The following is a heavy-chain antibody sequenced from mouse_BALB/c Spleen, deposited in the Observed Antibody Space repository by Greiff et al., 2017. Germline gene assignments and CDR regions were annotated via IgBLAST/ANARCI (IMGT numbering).Heavy chain of an antibody. CDR3: ARADYYGSSYGWFAY. CDR2: INPSSGYT. CDR1: GYTFTSYT. V-gene: IGHV1-4*01. J-gene: IGHJ3*01. D-gene: IGHD1-1*01. Sequence: VQVVESGAELARPGASVKMSCKASGYTFTSYTMHWVKQRPGQGLEWIGYINPSSGYTNYNQKFKDKATLTADKSSSTAYMQLSSLTSEDSAVYYGARADYYGSSYGWFAYWGQGTLVTVSA.